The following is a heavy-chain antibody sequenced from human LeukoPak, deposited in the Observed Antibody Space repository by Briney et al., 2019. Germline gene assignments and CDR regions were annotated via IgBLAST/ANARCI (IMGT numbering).Heavy chain of an antibody. J-gene: IGHJ4*02. Sequence: SETLSLTRTVSGGSISSGSYYWSWIRQPAGKGLEWIGRIYTSGSTNYNPSLKSRVTISVDTSKNQFSLMVNSVTAADTAVYYCARDKDGFHVDYWGQGILVTVSS. CDR2: IYTSGST. CDR3: ARDKDGFHVDY. D-gene: IGHD5-24*01. CDR1: GGSISSGSYY. V-gene: IGHV4-61*02.